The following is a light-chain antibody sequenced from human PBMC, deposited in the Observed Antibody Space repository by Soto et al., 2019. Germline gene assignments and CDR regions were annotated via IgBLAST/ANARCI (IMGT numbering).Light chain of an antibody. J-gene: IGKJ1*01. Sequence: DIQMTQCPSYLSASIGDRDTIYWRASQDISSSLNWYQHKSGKAPKLLIYAASGLHSGVPSRFSGSGSGTDFTLTISSLQPEDFATYYCQQSYVTPWTFGQGTKVDIK. V-gene: IGKV1-39*01. CDR1: QDISSS. CDR3: QQSYVTPWT. CDR2: AAS.